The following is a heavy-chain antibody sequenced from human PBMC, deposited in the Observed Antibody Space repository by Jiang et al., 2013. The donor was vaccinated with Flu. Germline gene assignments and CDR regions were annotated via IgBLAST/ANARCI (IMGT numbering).Heavy chain of an antibody. CDR3: ARALNDYDSXGFSSLEY. CDR1: GVSFGSHG. J-gene: IGHJ4*01. Sequence: VQLVESGGGVVQPGRSLRLSCGVSGVSFGSHGMHWVRQAPGKGLEWLAVIWYDGSNEFHADSVKGRFTISRDNSKNTLFLQMNNLRAEDTAAYYCARALNDYDSXGFSSLEYW. V-gene: IGHV3-33*01. CDR2: IWYDGSNE. D-gene: IGHD3-22*01.